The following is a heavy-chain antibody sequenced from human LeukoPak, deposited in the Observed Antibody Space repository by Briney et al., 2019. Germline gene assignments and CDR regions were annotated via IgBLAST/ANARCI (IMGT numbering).Heavy chain of an antibody. D-gene: IGHD6-19*01. V-gene: IGHV3-73*01. CDR1: GFTFSGSA. CDR2: IRSKANSYAT. J-gene: IGHJ1*01. Sequence: GGSLRLSCAASGFTFSGSAMHWVRQASGKGLERVGRIRSKANSYATAYAASVKGRFTISRDDSKNTAYLQMNSLKTEDTAVYYCTRQTGYSSGWYPFPHWGQGTLVTVSS. CDR3: TRQTGYSSGWYPFPH.